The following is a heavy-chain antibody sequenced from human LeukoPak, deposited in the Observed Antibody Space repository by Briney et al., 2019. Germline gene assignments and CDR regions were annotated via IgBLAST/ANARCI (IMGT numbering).Heavy chain of an antibody. D-gene: IGHD6-19*01. CDR2: ISAGGGST. CDR3: AKVRDSSGWYTFFDY. Sequence: GGSLRLSCAASGFTFSSYGVSWVRQAPGKGLEWVSAISAGGGSTNYADSVKGRFTISRDNSKNTLYLQMNSLRAEDTAVYYCAKVRDSSGWYTFFDYWGQGTLVTVSS. CDR1: GFTFSSYG. J-gene: IGHJ4*02. V-gene: IGHV3-23*01.